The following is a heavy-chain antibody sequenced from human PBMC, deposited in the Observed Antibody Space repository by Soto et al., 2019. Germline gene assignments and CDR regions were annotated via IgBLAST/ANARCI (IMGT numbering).Heavy chain of an antibody. V-gene: IGHV3-30*18. CDR2: ISYDGSNK. CDR3: AKSKGASDGVSRWFGELLGDYYYYGMDV. Sequence: GGSLRLSCAASGVTFSSYGMHWVRQAPGKGLEWVAVISYDGSNKYYADSVKGRFTISRDNSKNTLYLQMNSLRAEDTAVYYCAKSKGASDGVSRWFGELLGDYYYYGMDVWGQGTTVTVSS. CDR1: GVTFSSYG. D-gene: IGHD3-10*01. J-gene: IGHJ6*02.